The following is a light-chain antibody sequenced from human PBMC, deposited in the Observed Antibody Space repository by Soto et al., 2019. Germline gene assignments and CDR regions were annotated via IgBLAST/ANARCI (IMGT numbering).Light chain of an antibody. CDR1: QSFLYSSNNKNY. Sequence: DMVRTQSPDSLAVSLSERATINCKSSQSFLYSSNNKNYLAWYQQKPGQAPRLLIYDASNRATGIPARFSGSGSGTDFTLTISSLEPEDFAVYYCQQRSNWPPMYTFGQGT. V-gene: IGKV3-11*01. J-gene: IGKJ2*01. CDR2: DAS. CDR3: QQRSNWPPMYT.